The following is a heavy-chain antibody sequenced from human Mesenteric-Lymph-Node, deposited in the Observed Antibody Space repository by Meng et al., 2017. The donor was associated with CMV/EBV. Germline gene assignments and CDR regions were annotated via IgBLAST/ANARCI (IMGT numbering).Heavy chain of an antibody. D-gene: IGHD2-2*01. Sequence: GGSLRLSCAASGFTFSSYWMSWVRQAPGKGLEWVANIKQDGSEKYYVDSVKGRFTISRDNAKNSLYLQMNSLRAEDTAVYYCARGVVVPAAYPVNYGMDVWGQGTTVTVSS. CDR3: ARGVVVPAAYPVNYGMDV. V-gene: IGHV3-7*03. CDR1: GFTFSSYW. CDR2: IKQDGSEK. J-gene: IGHJ6*02.